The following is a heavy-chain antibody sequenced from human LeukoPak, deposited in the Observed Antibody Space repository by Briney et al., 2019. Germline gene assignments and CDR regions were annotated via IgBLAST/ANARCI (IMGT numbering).Heavy chain of an antibody. D-gene: IGHD6-19*01. Sequence: GGSLRLSCAASGFTFDEYTMHWVRQVPGKGLEWVSVIGWDSDSKYYLESVKGRFTISRDNTKNSLYLQMNSLRTEDTAFYYCAKDRSRSYSSFDSWGQGTLVTVSS. V-gene: IGHV3-43*01. CDR2: IGWDSDSK. J-gene: IGHJ4*02. CDR1: GFTFDEYT. CDR3: AKDRSRSYSSFDS.